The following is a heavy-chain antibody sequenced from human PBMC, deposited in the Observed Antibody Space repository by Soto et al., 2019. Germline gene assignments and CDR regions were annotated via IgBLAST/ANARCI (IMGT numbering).Heavy chain of an antibody. CDR1: GGSISSGDYY. D-gene: IGHD3-10*01. Sequence: SETLSLTCTVSGGSISSGDYYWSWIRQPPGKGLEWIGYIYYSGSTYYNPSLKSRVTISVDTSKNQFSLKLSSVTAADTAVYYCARDKGITMVRGSHWFDPWGQGTLVTVSS. CDR3: ARDKGITMVRGSHWFDP. CDR2: IYYSGST. J-gene: IGHJ5*02. V-gene: IGHV4-30-4*01.